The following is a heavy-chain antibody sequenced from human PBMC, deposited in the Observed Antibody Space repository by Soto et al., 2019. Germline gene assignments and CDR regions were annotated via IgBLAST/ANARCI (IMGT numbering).Heavy chain of an antibody. CDR1: GFTFSSYA. CDR3: VKGSSTDYYLGYYGMDV. Sequence: GGSLRLSCSASGFTFSSYAMHWVRQAPGEGLDHVSSINKNVVITYYADSVKGRFTISRDNSKNMLYLQMSNLRAEDTAVYYCVKGSSTDYYLGYYGMDVWGQGTTVTVSS. J-gene: IGHJ6*02. D-gene: IGHD3-22*01. V-gene: IGHV3-64D*06. CDR2: INKNVVIT.